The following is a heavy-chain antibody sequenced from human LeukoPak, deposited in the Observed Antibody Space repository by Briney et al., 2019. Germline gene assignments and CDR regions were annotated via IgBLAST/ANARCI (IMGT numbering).Heavy chain of an antibody. CDR3: ARVGRLRDGYDYSYYYYYYMDV. V-gene: IGHV4-30-4*01. CDR1: GGSISSGDYY. Sequence: SETLSLTCTVSGGSISSGDYYWSWIRQPPGKGLERIGYIYYSGSTYYNPSLKSRVTISVDTSKNQFSLKLSSVTAADTAVYYCARVGRLRDGYDYSYYYYYYMDVWGKGTTVTVSS. J-gene: IGHJ6*03. CDR2: IYYSGST. D-gene: IGHD5-24*01.